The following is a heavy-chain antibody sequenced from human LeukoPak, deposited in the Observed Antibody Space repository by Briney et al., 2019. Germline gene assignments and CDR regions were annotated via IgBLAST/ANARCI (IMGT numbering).Heavy chain of an antibody. D-gene: IGHD6-13*01. J-gene: IGHJ4*02. V-gene: IGHV3-21*01. CDR1: GSTFSSYW. CDR3: AREGAAAGTFDY. CDR2: ISSSSSYI. Sequence: GGSLRLSCAASGSTFSSYWMSWVRQAPGKGLEWVSSISSSSSYIYYADSVKGRFTISRDNAKNSLYLQMNSLRAEDTAVYYCAREGAAAGTFDYWGQGTLVTVSS.